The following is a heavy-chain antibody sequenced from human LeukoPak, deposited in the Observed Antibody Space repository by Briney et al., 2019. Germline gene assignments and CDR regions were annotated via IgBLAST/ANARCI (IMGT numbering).Heavy chain of an antibody. D-gene: IGHD1-26*01. J-gene: IGHJ4*02. CDR3: ASTRELLPARFDY. CDR2: INWNGGST. CDR1: GFTFDDYG. V-gene: IGHV3-20*04. Sequence: PGGSLRLSCAASGFTFDDYGMSWVRQAPGKGLEWVSGINWNGGSTGYADSVKGRFTISRDNAKNSLYLQMNRLRAEDTALYYCASTRELLPARFDYWGQGTLVTVSS.